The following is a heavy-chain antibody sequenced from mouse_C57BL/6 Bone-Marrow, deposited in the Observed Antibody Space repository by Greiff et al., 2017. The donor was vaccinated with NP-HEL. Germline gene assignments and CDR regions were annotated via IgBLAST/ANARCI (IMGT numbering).Heavy chain of an antibody. J-gene: IGHJ2*01. Sequence: EVKLVESGGDLVKPGGSLKLSCAASGFTFSSYGMYWVRQTPDKRLEWVATISSGGSYTYYPDSVKGRFTISRDNAKNTLYLQMSRLKSEDTAMYYCARHEDFDYWGQGTTLTVSS. CDR2: ISSGGSYT. CDR3: ARHEDFDY. V-gene: IGHV5-6*01. CDR1: GFTFSSYG.